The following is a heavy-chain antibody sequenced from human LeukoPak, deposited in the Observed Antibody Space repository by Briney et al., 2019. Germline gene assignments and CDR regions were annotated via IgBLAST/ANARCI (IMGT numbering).Heavy chain of an antibody. J-gene: IGHJ4*02. CDR3: ARGDRQWELLDY. Sequence: SETLSLTCTVSGGSISSSSYYWGWTRQPPGKGLEWIGSIYYSGSTYYNPSLKSRVTISVDTSKNQFSLKLSSVTAADTAVYYCARGDRQWELLDYWGQGTLVTVSS. V-gene: IGHV4-39*07. CDR1: GGSISSSSYY. D-gene: IGHD1-26*01. CDR2: IYYSGST.